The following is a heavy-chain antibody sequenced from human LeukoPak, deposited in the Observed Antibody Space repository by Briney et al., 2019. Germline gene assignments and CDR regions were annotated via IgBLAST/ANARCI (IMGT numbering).Heavy chain of an antibody. V-gene: IGHV1-2*02. CDR2: INPNSGGT. D-gene: IGHD2-21*01. CDR3: ARVGISTTLSCCGPNLADY. Sequence: ASVKVSCKASGYTFTGYYMHWVRQAPGQGLEWMGWINPNSGGTNYAQNFQGRVTMTRDTSISTAYMELSRLRSDDTAVYYCARVGISTTLSCCGPNLADYWGQGTLVTVSS. CDR1: GYTFTGYY. J-gene: IGHJ4*02.